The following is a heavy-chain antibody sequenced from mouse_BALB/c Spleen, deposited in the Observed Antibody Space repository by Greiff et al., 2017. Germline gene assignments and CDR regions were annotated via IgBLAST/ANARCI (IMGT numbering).Heavy chain of an antibody. CDR3: ASLYPFAY. CDR2: IWSGGST. J-gene: IGHJ3*01. Sequence: VQRVESGPGLVQPSQSLSITCTVSGFSLTSYGVHWVRQSPGKGLEWLGVIWSGGSTDYNAAFISRLSISKDNSKSQVFFKMNSLQADDTAIYYCASLYPFAYWGQGTLVTVSA. V-gene: IGHV2-4-1*01. D-gene: IGHD2-1*01. CDR1: GFSLTSYG.